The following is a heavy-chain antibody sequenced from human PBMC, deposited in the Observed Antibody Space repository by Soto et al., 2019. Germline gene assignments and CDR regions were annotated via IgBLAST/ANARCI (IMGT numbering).Heavy chain of an antibody. J-gene: IGHJ5*02. D-gene: IGHD6-6*01. CDR1: GGTISSGGYY. CDR2: IYYSGST. CDR3: ARERPDGARLDP. Sequence: PSETLSLTCPVSGGTISSGGYYWSWIRQPPGKGLEWIGYIYYSGSTYYSPSLKSRVTISVDTSKNQFSLKLSSVTAADTAVYYCARERPDGARLDPWGQGTPVTVSS. V-gene: IGHV4-30-4*02.